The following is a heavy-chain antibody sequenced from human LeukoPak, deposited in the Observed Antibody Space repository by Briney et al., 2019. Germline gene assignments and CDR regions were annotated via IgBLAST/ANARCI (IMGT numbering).Heavy chain of an antibody. CDR2: IYYTGRS. Sequence: NPSETLSLTCAVYGGSFSGYYWGWIRLPPGKGLEWIGSIYYTGRSHSNPSLKSRVTISVDTSNNYFSLRLISVTAADTAIYYCARLRCNGGICYWLDYWGQGAQVSVSS. D-gene: IGHD2-21*02. J-gene: IGHJ4*02. CDR1: GGSFSGYY. V-gene: IGHV4-39*02. CDR3: ARLRCNGGICYWLDY.